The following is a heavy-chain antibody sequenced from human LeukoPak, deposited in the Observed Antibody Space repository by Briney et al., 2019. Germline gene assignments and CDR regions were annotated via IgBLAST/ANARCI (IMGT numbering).Heavy chain of an antibody. J-gene: IGHJ4*02. CDR3: ARDLGWYGY. V-gene: IGHV3-7*05. D-gene: IGHD6-19*01. Sequence: GSLRLSCEASGFTFSHYWMSWVRQAPGKGLEWVANTKPDGSDKYYVDSANGRFTISRDNAKNSLYLQMNSLKPEDTAVYYCARDLGWYGYWGQGTLVTVSS. CDR2: TKPDGSDK. CDR1: GFTFSHYW.